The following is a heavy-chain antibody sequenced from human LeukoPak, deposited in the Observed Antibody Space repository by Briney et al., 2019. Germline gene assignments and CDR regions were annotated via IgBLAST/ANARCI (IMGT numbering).Heavy chain of an antibody. V-gene: IGHV4-34*11. D-gene: IGHD3-9*01. CDR1: GGSFSGYY. Sequence: PSETLSLTCAVYGGSFSGYYWSWIRQPPGKGLEWIGYIYYSGSTNYNPSLKSRVTMSVDTSKNQFSLKLTSVTAADTAVYYCARTTLLYSDWSPDAFDIWGQGTMVTVSS. CDR2: IYYSGST. J-gene: IGHJ3*02. CDR3: ARTTLLYSDWSPDAFDI.